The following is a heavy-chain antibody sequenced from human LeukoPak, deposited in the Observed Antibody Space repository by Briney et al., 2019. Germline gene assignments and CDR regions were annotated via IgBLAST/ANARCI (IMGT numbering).Heavy chain of an antibody. CDR3: ARATGVEYFDY. J-gene: IGHJ4*02. CDR1: GGSISSSSYY. Sequence: SETLSLTCTVSGGSISSSSYYWGWIRQPPGKGLEWIGSIYYSGSTYYNPSLKSRVTISVDTSKNQFSLKLSSVTAADTAVYYCARATGVEYFDYWGQGTLVTVSS. CDR2: IYYSGST. V-gene: IGHV4-39*07.